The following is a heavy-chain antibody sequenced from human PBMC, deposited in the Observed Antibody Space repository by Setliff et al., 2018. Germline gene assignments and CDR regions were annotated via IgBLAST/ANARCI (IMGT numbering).Heavy chain of an antibody. J-gene: IGHJ4*02. CDR2: IKSKTDGGTT. D-gene: IGHD6-13*01. CDR1: GFTFSNAW. V-gene: IGHV3-15*01. Sequence: GGSLRLSCAASGFTFSNAWMSWVRQAPGKGLEWVGRIKSKTDGGTTVYAAPVKGRFTISRDDSKNTLYLQMNSLKTEDTAVYYCTTAPLAAASTCWGQGTLVTVSS. CDR3: TTAPLAAASTC.